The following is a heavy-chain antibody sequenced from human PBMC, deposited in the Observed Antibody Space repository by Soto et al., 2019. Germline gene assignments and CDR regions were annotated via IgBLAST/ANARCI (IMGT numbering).Heavy chain of an antibody. V-gene: IGHV4-59*01. CDR3: ARDLGSAAFDI. Sequence: SETLSLTCTVSGGSISSYYWSWIRQPPGKGLEYIGYIYYSGSTDYNPSLKSRVTISVDTSKNQFSLKLSSVTAADTAVYYCARDLGSAAFDIWGQGTMVTVSS. CDR2: IYYSGST. D-gene: IGHD1-26*01. CDR1: GGSISSYY. J-gene: IGHJ3*02.